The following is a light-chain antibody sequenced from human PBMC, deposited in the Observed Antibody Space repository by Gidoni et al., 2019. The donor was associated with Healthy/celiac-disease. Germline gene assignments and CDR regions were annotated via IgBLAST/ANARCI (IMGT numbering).Light chain of an antibody. J-gene: IGKJ2*01. V-gene: IGKV3-11*01. CDR3: QQRSNWPYT. CDR2: DAS. Sequence: DIVLTQSPATLSLYPGERATLSCRASQSVSSYFAWYQQKPGQAPRLLIYDASNRATGIPARFSGSGSGTDFTLTISSLEPEDFAVYYCQQRSNWPYTFGQGTKLEIK. CDR1: QSVSSY.